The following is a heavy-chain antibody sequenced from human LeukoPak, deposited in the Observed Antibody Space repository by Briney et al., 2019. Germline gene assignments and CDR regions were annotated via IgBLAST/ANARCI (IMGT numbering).Heavy chain of an antibody. V-gene: IGHV4-61*02. CDR2: IYTSGST. CDR3: ARHSNGVRA. D-gene: IGHD2-8*01. J-gene: IGHJ5*02. CDR1: GGSISSGSYY. Sequence: PSETLSLTCTVSGGSISSGSYYWSWIRQPAGKGLEWIGRIYTSGSTNYNPSLKSRVTISVDTSKNQFSLKLSSVTAADTAVYYCARHSNGVRAWGQGTLVTVSS.